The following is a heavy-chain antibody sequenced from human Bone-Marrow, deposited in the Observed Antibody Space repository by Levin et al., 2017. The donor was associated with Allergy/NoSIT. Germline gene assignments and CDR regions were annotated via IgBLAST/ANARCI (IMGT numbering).Heavy chain of an antibody. D-gene: IGHD4-17*01. Sequence: AGGSLRLSCSASGFPFSDYYMTWIRQAPGKGLEWLSYISISGYPIYYADSVKGRFTISRDDAKNSLFLQMNSLRDEDSAMYYCARDSPPKYGDYDWGAFDIWGQGTMVTVSS. J-gene: IGHJ3*02. CDR2: ISISGYPI. CDR1: GFPFSDYY. CDR3: ARDSPPKYGDYDWGAFDI. V-gene: IGHV3-11*01.